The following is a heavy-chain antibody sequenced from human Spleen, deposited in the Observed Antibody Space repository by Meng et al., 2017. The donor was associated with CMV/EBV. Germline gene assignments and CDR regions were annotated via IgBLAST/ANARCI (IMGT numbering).Heavy chain of an antibody. CDR1: GCYIRSYY. V-gene: IGHV4-59*12. CDR2: INHSGST. Sequence: LLCRESGPALVTPSESLSLPCTVSGCYIRSYYWSWIRQPAGKGLEWIGEINHSGSTNYNPSLKSRVTISVDTSKNQFSLKLSSVTAADTAVYYCARGDGDYGSYYWGQGTLVTVSS. D-gene: IGHD4-17*01. J-gene: IGHJ4*02. CDR3: ARGDGDYGSYY.